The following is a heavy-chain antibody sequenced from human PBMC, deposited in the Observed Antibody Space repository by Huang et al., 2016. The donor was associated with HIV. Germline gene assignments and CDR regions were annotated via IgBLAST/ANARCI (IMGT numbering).Heavy chain of an antibody. V-gene: IGHV4-34*02. Sequence: QVHLQQWGAGLLKSAETLSLTCDVSGGSLSGYSWSWLRQTPGKGLEWIGEINHLGSSNNKQSLKSRVSRSMDGSKKQFSLKLRSISDADTAVYFCARDATKNPRGWCDPWGQGTLVTVSS. CDR1: GGSLSGYS. D-gene: IGHD3-10*01. J-gene: IGHJ5*02. CDR2: INHLGSS. CDR3: ARDATKNPRGWCDP.